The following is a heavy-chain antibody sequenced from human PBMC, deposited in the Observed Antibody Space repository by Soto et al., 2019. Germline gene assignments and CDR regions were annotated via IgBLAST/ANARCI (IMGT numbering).Heavy chain of an antibody. CDR3: STTIYRGGCSRDT. Sequence: SETLSLTCTVSGLSINSNYFWGWIRQTPGRGLEWIGSIYFGGNTYYTPSLKSRVTISADLSKNQFSLELDSVTAADTAVYYCSTTIYRGGCSRDTRGPGTLVT. CDR2: IYFGGNT. CDR1: GLSINSNYF. D-gene: IGHD2-15*01. J-gene: IGHJ5*02. V-gene: IGHV4-39*01.